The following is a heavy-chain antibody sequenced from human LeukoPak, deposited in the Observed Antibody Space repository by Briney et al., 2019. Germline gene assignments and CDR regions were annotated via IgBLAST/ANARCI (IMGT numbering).Heavy chain of an antibody. V-gene: IGHV1-18*01. J-gene: IGHJ3*02. Sequence: ASVKVSCKASGYTFKSYGLSWVRQAPGQGLEGMGWISGSNDNRHYAQKLQGRGTMTTDTSTSTAYMELRSLRSDDTAVYYCARRSSDDAFDIWGQGTMVAVSS. D-gene: IGHD6-13*01. CDR3: ARRSSDDAFDI. CDR2: ISGSNDNR. CDR1: GYTFKSYG.